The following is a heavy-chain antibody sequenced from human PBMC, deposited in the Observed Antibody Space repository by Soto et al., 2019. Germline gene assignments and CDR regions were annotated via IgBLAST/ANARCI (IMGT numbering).Heavy chain of an antibody. CDR1: GFIVNGKKY. D-gene: IGHD4-17*01. V-gene: IGHV3-53*01. CDR2: VYSADGT. CDR3: ATCSLREHAFDV. J-gene: IGHJ3*01. Sequence: DVQVEESGGGLIQPGGSLRLSCAASGFIVNGKKYLTWVRQAPGKGLEWLSAVYSADGTFYADSVKGRFTVSLDNVKNTVYRKLNCLRSEDTGVYYCATCSLREHAFDVWGRGSRVTVSA.